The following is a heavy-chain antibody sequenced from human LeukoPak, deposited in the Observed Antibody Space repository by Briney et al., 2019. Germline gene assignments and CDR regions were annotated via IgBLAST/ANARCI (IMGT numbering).Heavy chain of an antibody. V-gene: IGHV1-69*01. CDR1: GGTFSSYA. CDR3: ARGPHVYQLLPPSFDI. J-gene: IGHJ3*02. CDR2: IIPIFGTA. D-gene: IGHD2-2*01. Sequence: SVKVSCKASGGTFSSYAISWVRQAPGQGREWMGGIIPIFGTANYAQKFQGRVTITADESTSTAYMELSSLRSEDTAVYYCARGPHVYQLLPPSFDIWGQGTMVTVSS.